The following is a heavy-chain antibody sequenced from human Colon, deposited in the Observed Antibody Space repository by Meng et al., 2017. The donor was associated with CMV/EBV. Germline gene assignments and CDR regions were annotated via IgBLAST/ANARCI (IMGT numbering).Heavy chain of an antibody. CDR3: ARLVRKYCSSTSCYATYYYYGMDV. Sequence: GSLRLSCAVYGGSFSGYYWSWIRQPPGKGLEWIGEINHSGGTNYNPSLKSRVTISVDTSKNQFSLKLSSVTAADTAVYYCARLVRKYCSSTSCYATYYYYGMDVWGQGTTVTVSS. CDR1: GGSFSGYY. CDR2: INHSGGT. J-gene: IGHJ6*02. V-gene: IGHV4-34*01. D-gene: IGHD2-2*01.